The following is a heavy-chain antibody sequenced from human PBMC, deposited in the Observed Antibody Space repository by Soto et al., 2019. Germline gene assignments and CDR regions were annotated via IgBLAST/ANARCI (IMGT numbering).Heavy chain of an antibody. J-gene: IGHJ6*02. D-gene: IGHD6-13*01. CDR2: ISYDGSNK. Sequence: QVQLVQSGAEVKKPGSSVKVSCKASGGTFSSYAMHWVRQAPGKGLEWVAVISYDGSNKYYADSVKGRFTISRDNSKNTLYLQMNSLRAEDTAVYYCARDSSSSWSYYYYGMDVWGQGTTVTVSS. V-gene: IGHV3-30-3*01. CDR1: GGTFSSYA. CDR3: ARDSSSSWSYYYYGMDV.